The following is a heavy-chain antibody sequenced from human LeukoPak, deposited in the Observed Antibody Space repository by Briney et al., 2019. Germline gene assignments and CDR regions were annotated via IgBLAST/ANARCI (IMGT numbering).Heavy chain of an antibody. V-gene: IGHV4-34*01. CDR2: INHSGST. Sequence: SETLSLTCAVYGGSFSGYYWSWIRQPPGKGLEWIGEINHSGSTNYNPSLKSRVTISVDTSKNQFSLKLSSVTAADTAVYYCASYATYYYDSSGYCDAFDIWGQGTMVTVSS. CDR1: GGSFSGYY. CDR3: ASYATYYYDSSGYCDAFDI. J-gene: IGHJ3*02. D-gene: IGHD3-22*01.